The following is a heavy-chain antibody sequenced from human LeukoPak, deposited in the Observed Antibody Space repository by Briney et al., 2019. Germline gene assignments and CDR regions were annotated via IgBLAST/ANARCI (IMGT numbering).Heavy chain of an antibody. CDR1: GFTFRTYS. J-gene: IGHJ4*02. CDR2: VSADGRTQ. CDR3: AREIGHNRWYFDY. V-gene: IGHV3-30*03. D-gene: IGHD5-24*01. Sequence: GGSLRLSCAASGFTFRTYSIHWVRQAPGKGLEWVTVVSADGRTQLYSDSVKGRFTVSRDNSLNTLHLQMNSLKTEDTAVYYCAREIGHNRWYFDYWGQGALVTVSS.